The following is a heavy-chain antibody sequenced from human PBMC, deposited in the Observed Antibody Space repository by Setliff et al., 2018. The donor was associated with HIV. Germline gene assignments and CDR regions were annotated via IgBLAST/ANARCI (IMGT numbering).Heavy chain of an antibody. CDR1: GYTFTSYY. CDR3: ARSTDSSSFDY. D-gene: IGHD6-13*01. CDR2: IIPIVGIP. Sequence: ASVKVSCKASGYTFTSYYMHWVRQAPGQGLEWMGIIIPIVGIPNYAQKFQGRVSITADKSAITAYMELSSLRSEDTAVYYCARSTDSSSFDYWGQGTLVTVSS. J-gene: IGHJ4*02. V-gene: IGHV1-46*01.